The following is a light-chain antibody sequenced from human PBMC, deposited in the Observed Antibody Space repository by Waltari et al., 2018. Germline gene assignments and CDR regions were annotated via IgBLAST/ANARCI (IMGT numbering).Light chain of an antibody. CDR3: SSYTSSSIPYV. V-gene: IGLV2-14*01. CDR1: SSDVGGYTH. CDR2: EVS. Sequence: QSALTQAASVSGSPGPSITISCTGTSSDVGGYTHVSWYQHHPGKAPKLIISEVSNRPSGVSYRFSGSKSGNTASLTISGLQAEDEADYYCSSYTSSSIPYVFGTGTKVTVL. J-gene: IGLJ1*01.